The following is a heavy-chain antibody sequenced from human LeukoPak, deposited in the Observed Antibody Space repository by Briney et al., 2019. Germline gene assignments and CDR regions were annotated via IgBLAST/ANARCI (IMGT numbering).Heavy chain of an antibody. CDR3: ARDRDMALGDYYYMDV. D-gene: IGHD2-15*01. J-gene: IGHJ6*03. V-gene: IGHV4-39*07. CDR2: IYYSGST. CDR1: GGSISSSSYY. Sequence: SETLSLTCTVSGGSISSSSYYWGWIRQPPGKGLEWIGSIYYSGSTYYNPSLKSRVTISVDTSKNQFSLKLSSVTAADTAMYYCARDRDMALGDYYYMDVWGKGTTVTVSS.